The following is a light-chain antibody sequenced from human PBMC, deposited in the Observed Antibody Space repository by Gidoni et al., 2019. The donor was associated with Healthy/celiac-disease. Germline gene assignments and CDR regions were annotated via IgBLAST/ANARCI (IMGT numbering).Light chain of an antibody. CDR1: QSIRTTT. CDR2: GAS. V-gene: IGKV1-39*01. J-gene: IGKJ2*01. CDR3: QQTHSFPYT. Sequence: DIQMTQSPSSLSAAVGDTVTITCRASQSIRTTTVSWYQPRPGKVPNLLIYGASSLETGVPSRFSGSGSGTDFTLTITSLQPEDFATYYCQQTHSFPYTFGQGSKLEI.